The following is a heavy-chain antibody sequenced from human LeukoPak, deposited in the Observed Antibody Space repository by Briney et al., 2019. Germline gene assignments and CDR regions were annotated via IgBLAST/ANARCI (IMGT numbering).Heavy chain of an antibody. Sequence: SGTLSLTCTVSGYSISSGYYWGWIRQPPGKGLEWIGYIYYSGSTNYNPSLKSRVTISVDTSKNQFSLKLSSVTAADTAVYYCARGGGYYYDSSGYLDYWGQGTLVTVSS. J-gene: IGHJ4*02. D-gene: IGHD3-22*01. CDR1: GYSISSGYY. CDR3: ARGGGYYYDSSGYLDY. V-gene: IGHV4-61*01. CDR2: IYYSGST.